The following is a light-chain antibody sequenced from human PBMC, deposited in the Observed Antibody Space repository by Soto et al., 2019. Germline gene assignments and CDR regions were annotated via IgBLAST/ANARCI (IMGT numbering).Light chain of an antibody. CDR1: RSVSTY. J-gene: IGKJ1*01. CDR2: DTS. V-gene: IGKV3-11*01. Sequence: EIVVTQSPATLSLSPGDRATLSCRASRSVSTYLAWYQQKPGQAPRLLIYDTSHRATDIPARFSGSGSGTDFTLTISSLEPEDFAVYYCQQRSSWMWAFGQGTRVEVK. CDR3: QQRSSWMWA.